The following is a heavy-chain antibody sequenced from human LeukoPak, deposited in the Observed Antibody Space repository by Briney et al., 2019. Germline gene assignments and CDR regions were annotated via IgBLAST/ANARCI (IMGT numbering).Heavy chain of an antibody. J-gene: IGHJ4*02. CDR3: ARIYCSSTSCYYLDY. D-gene: IGHD2-2*01. V-gene: IGHV1-2*02. CDR2: INPNSGGT. CDR1: GYTFTDYY. Sequence: EASVKVSCKASGYTFTDYYMHWVRQAPGQGLEWMGWINPNSGGTNYAQKFQGRVTMTRDTSISTAYMELSRLRSDDTAVYSCARIYCSSTSCYYLDYWGQGTLVTVSS.